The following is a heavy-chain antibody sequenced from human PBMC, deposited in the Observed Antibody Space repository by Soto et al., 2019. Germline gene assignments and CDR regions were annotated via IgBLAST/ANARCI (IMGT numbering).Heavy chain of an antibody. V-gene: IGHV3-15*01. D-gene: IGHD4-17*01. CDR3: TTGFSSGPTVTTDRNEPSDY. CDR2: IKSKTDGGTT. CDR1: GFTFSNAW. Sequence: EVQLVESGGGLVKPGGSLRLSCAASGFTFSNAWMSWVRQAPGKGLEWVGRIKSKTDGGTTDYAAPVKGRFTISRDDSKKTLYLQMNSLKTEDTAVYYCTTGFSSGPTVTTDRNEPSDYWGQGTLVTVSS. J-gene: IGHJ4*02.